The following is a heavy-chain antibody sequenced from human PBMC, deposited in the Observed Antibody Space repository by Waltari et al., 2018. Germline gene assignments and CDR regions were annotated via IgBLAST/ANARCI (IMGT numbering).Heavy chain of an antibody. J-gene: IGHJ1*01. V-gene: IGHV3-66*02. CDR3: ARAGHPNS. Sequence: EVYLAQSGGGLVQPGGSLKLSCAASGATIDSNYMNWYRQAPGKWLQWISGIFADRTPHHAAAVRGRFAISRDTSESTLYLQLSGLRPDDSGFYYCARAGHPNSWGQGALVTVSS. CDR1: GATIDSNY. CDR2: IFADRTP. D-gene: IGHD1-1*01.